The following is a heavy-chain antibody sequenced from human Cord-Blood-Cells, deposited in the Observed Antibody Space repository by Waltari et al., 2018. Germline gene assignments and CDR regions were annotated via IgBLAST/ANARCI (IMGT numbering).Heavy chain of an antibody. CDR2: INAGNGNT. D-gene: IGHD3-10*01. V-gene: IGHV1-3*01. CDR3: AGDRLAMVRGVNWFDP. J-gene: IGHJ5*02. Sequence: VQLVQSGAEVKKPGASVQVSCKASGYTFTSYAMHWVRQAPGQRLEWMGWINAGNGNTKYSQKVQGRVTISRDTSASTAYMELRSLRSEDTAVYYCAGDRLAMVRGVNWFDPWGQGTLVTVSS. CDR1: GYTFTSYA.